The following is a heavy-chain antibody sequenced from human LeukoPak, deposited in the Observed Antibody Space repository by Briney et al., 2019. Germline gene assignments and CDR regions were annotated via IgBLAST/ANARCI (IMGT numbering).Heavy chain of an antibody. J-gene: IGHJ4*02. CDR3: TTRGGSFSIFDY. V-gene: IGHV3-15*01. CDR2: IKSKTDGGTT. CDR1: GFTFSDAW. D-gene: IGHD1-26*01. Sequence: GGSLRLSCAASGFTFSDAWMSWVRQAPGKGLEWVGRIKSKTDGGTTDYTAPVKGRFTISRDDSKNTLYLQMNSLKTEDTAVYYCTTRGGSFSIFDYWGQGTLVTVS.